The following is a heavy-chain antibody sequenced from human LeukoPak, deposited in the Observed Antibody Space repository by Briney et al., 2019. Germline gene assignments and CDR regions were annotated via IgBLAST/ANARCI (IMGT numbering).Heavy chain of an antibody. CDR1: EFTLSGYW. J-gene: IGHJ4*02. V-gene: IGHV3-74*01. Sequence: GGSLRHTCVASEFTLSGYWMHWVRQAPGEGLVWVSRINSDGSSTNYADSVKGRFTISRDNAKNMVWLQMNSLRAEDTAVYYCARVLTGSNRQLDYWGQGTLVTVSS. CDR2: INSDGSST. D-gene: IGHD3-9*01. CDR3: ARVLTGSNRQLDY.